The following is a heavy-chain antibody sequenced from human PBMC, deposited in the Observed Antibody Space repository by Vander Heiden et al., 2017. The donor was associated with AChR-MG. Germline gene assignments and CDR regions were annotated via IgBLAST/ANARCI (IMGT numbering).Heavy chain of an antibody. J-gene: IGHJ6*02. Sequence: QLQLQESGPGLVKPSETLSLTCTASGGSTSSSSYYWGWIRQPPGKGLEWIGSIYYSGSTYNNPSLKSRVTISVDTSKNQFSLKLSSVTAAETAVYYCARHEGDVYNWDYGMDVWGQGTTVTVSS. CDR2: IYYSGST. D-gene: IGHD1-1*01. CDR1: GGSTSSSSYY. CDR3: ARHEGDVYNWDYGMDV. V-gene: IGHV4-39*01.